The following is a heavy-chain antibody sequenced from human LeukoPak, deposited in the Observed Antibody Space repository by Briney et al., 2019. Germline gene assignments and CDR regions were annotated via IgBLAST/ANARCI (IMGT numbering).Heavy chain of an antibody. Sequence: SETLSLTCTVSGGSISSGGYSWSWIRQHPGKGLEWIGYIYYSGSTYYNPSLKSRVTISVDTSKNQFSLKLSSVTAADTAVYYCARVGPTHHTFDIWGQGTMVTVSS. CDR3: ARVGPTHHTFDI. CDR2: IYYSGST. V-gene: IGHV4-31*03. J-gene: IGHJ3*02. CDR1: GGSISSGGYS.